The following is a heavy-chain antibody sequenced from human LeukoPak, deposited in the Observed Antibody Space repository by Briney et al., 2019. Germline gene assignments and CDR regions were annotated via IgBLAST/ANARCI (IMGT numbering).Heavy chain of an antibody. V-gene: IGHV1-2*02. J-gene: IGHJ4*02. Sequence: ASVKVSCKASGYTLTGYYMHWVRQAPGQGLEWMGWINPNSGGTNYAQKFQGRVTMTRDTSISTAYMELSRLRSDDTAVYYCARSPDILTGENFDYWGQGTLVTVSS. CDR2: INPNSGGT. CDR1: GYTLTGYY. CDR3: ARSPDILTGENFDY. D-gene: IGHD3-9*01.